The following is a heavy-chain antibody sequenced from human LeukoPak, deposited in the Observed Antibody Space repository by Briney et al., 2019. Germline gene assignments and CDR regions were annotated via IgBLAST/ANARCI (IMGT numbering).Heavy chain of an antibody. CDR2: IKEDGSEK. J-gene: IGHJ4*02. CDR1: GFTFRSYW. CDR3: ARGPPNWGYDY. V-gene: IGHV3-7*03. Sequence: GGSLRLSCAASGFTFRSYWMSWVRQAPGKGLEWVANIKEDGSEKYYVDSVKGRFTISRDSAKNSLYLQMNSLRVEDTAVYYCARGPPNWGYDYWGPGTLVTVSS. D-gene: IGHD7-27*01.